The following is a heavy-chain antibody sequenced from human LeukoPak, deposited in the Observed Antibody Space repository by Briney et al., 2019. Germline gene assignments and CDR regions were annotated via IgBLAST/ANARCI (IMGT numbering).Heavy chain of an antibody. D-gene: IGHD3-3*01. CDR1: GGTFSSYV. Sequence: ASVKVSCKASGGTFSSYVISWVRQAPGQGLEWMGGIIPIFGTANYAQKFQGRVTITADKSTSTAYMELSSLRSEDTAVYHCASGRQYYDFWSGYAEENDAFDIWGQGTMVTVSS. J-gene: IGHJ3*02. V-gene: IGHV1-69*06. CDR2: IIPIFGTA. CDR3: ASGRQYYDFWSGYAEENDAFDI.